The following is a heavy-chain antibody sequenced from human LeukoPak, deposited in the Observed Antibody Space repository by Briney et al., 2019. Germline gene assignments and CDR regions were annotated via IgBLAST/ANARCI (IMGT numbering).Heavy chain of an antibody. V-gene: IGHV3-7*01. CDR1: GFTFSSYW. CDR3: ARDRATMVRGVNSGTNYYYYYYMDV. J-gene: IGHJ6*03. D-gene: IGHD3-10*01. Sequence: GGSLRLSCAASGFTFSSYWMSWVRQAPGKGLEWVANIKQDGSEKYYVDSVKGRFTISRDNAKNSLYLQMNSLRAEDTAVYYCARDRATMVRGVNSGTNYYYYYYMDVWGKGTTVTVSS. CDR2: IKQDGSEK.